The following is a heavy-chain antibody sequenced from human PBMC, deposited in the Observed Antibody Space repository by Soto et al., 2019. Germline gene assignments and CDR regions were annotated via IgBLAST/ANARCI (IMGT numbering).Heavy chain of an antibody. Sequence: SETLSLTCSVSGGSVSSGNYFWTWIRQPPGKGLEWIGNMFYSGSTNYNPSLKSRVTISVDTSKNQFSLRLTSVTAADTAVYYRARDHRIATAGAPYYYYDMDVWGQGTTVTVSS. CDR1: GGSVSSGNYF. CDR3: ARDHRIATAGAPYYYYDMDV. CDR2: MFYSGST. V-gene: IGHV4-61*01. D-gene: IGHD6-13*01. J-gene: IGHJ6*02.